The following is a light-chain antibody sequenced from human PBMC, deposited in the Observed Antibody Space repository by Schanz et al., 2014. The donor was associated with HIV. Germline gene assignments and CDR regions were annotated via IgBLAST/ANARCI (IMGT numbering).Light chain of an antibody. V-gene: IGLV2-14*03. CDR2: DVS. CDR1: SSDVGGYNY. Sequence: QSALTQPASVSGSPGQSITISCTGTSSDVGGYNYVSWYQQHPGKAPKLMIYDVSNRPSGVSNRFSGSKSGNTASLTISGLQPEDEADYYCGALSTSDAPVFGTGTKVTV. J-gene: IGLJ1*01. CDR3: GALSTSDAPV.